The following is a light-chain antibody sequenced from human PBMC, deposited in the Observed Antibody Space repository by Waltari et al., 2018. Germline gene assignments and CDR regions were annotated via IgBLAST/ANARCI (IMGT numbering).Light chain of an antibody. CDR2: AAS. CDR1: QSISSN. V-gene: IGKV3-15*01. CDR3: QQYNHWPPLT. J-gene: IGKJ4*01. Sequence: ELVMTQSPATLSVSPGERATLSCRASQSISSNLAWYQQKPGQAPRLLIYAASTRATGIPARFSGSGSGTEFTLTISSLQSEDFAAYYCQQYNHWPPLTFGGGTKVEIK.